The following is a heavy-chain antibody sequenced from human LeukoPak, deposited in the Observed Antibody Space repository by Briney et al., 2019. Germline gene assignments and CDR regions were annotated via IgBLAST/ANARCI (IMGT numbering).Heavy chain of an antibody. CDR2: IYTSGST. D-gene: IGHD3-22*01. V-gene: IGHV4-4*07. CDR3: ARDQYYYDSSDAFDI. CDR1: GGSFSSYY. Sequence: SETLSLTCAVYGGSFSSYYWSWIRQLAGKGLEWIGRIYTSGSTNYNPSLKSRVTMSVDTSKNQFSLKLSSVTAADTAVYYCARDQYYYDSSDAFDIWGQGTMVTVSS. J-gene: IGHJ3*02.